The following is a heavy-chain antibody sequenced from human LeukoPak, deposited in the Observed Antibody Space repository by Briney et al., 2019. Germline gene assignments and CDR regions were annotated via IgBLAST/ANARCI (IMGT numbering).Heavy chain of an antibody. D-gene: IGHD3-3*01. CDR3: ASHSYDFWSGYYNSY. J-gene: IGHJ4*02. Sequence: PGGSLRLSCAASGFTFSSYSMNWVRQAPGNGLEWVSSISSSSSYIYYADSVKGRFTISRDNAKNSLYLQMNSLRAEDTAVYYCASHSYDFWSGYYNSYWGQGTLATVSS. V-gene: IGHV3-21*01. CDR1: GFTFSSYS. CDR2: ISSSSSYI.